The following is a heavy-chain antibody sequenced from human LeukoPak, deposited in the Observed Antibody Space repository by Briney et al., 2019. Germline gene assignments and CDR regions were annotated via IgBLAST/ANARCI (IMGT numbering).Heavy chain of an antibody. CDR2: IIPIFGTA. Sequence: GASVKVSCKASGGTFSSYAISWVRQAPGQGLEWMGRIIPIFGTANYAQESQARVTITTDESTSTASMELSSLRSEDTAVYYCARTVLRFLEWPYYYMDVWGKGTTVTVSS. CDR3: ARTVLRFLEWPYYYMDV. D-gene: IGHD3-3*01. CDR1: GGTFSSYA. V-gene: IGHV1-69*05. J-gene: IGHJ6*03.